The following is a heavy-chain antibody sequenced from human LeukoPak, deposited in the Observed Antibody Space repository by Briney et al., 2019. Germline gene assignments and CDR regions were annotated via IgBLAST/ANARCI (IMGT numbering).Heavy chain of an antibody. CDR2: INWNGDST. D-gene: IGHD3-10*02. CDR1: GFTFDDYG. CDR3: AELGITMIGGV. Sequence: GGSLRLSCAASGFTFDDYGMSWVRHAPGKGLEWVSDINWNGDSTGYADSVKGRFTISRDNAKNSLYLQMNSLRAEDTAVYYCAELGITMIGGVWGKGTTVTISS. J-gene: IGHJ6*04. V-gene: IGHV3-20*04.